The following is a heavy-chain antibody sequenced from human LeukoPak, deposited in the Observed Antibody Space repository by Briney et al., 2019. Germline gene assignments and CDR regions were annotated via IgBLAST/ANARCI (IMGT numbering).Heavy chain of an antibody. CDR2: ISGSGDST. CDR1: GFTFSSFA. CDR3: AKESPDFDY. Sequence: GGSLRLSCAASGFTFSSFAMSWVRQAPGRGLEWVSVISGSGDSTYYADSVKGRFTISRDNSKNTLHLQMDSLRVEDTAVYYCAKESPDFDYWGQGTLVTVSP. V-gene: IGHV3-23*01. J-gene: IGHJ4*02.